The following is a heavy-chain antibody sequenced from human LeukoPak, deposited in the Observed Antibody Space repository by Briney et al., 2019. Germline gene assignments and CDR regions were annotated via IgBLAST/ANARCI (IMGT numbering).Heavy chain of an antibody. CDR1: GGTFSSYA. D-gene: IGHD3-10*01. CDR2: IIPIFGTA. J-gene: IGHJ3*02. V-gene: IGHV1-69*13. Sequence: SVNVSCKASGGTFSSYAISWVRQAPGQGLEWMGGIIPIFGTANYAQKFQGRVTITADESTSTAYMELSSLRSEDTAVYYCARESTGDSDPYDAFDIWGQGTMVTVSS. CDR3: ARESTGDSDPYDAFDI.